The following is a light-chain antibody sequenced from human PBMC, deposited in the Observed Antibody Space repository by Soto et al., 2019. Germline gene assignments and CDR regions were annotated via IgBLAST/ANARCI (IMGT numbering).Light chain of an antibody. CDR1: QSISIY. Sequence: DIQMTQSPSSLSASVGDRVTITCRASQSISIYLNWYHQKPGKAPKLLIYAASSLQSGVPSRFSGSGSETDFTLTISSLQPEDFATYSCQQSYSTTWTFGQGTKVDIK. J-gene: IGKJ1*01. CDR2: AAS. V-gene: IGKV1-39*01. CDR3: QQSYSTTWT.